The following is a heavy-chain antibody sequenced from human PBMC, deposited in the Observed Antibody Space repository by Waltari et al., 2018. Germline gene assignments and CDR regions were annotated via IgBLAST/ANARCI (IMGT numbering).Heavy chain of an antibody. Sequence: DVQLVESGGGLVQPGGSLRLSRVDSGFLFSTYWLHWVRQVPGKGLLWVARINEDGTTTTYADSVRGRFAIYRDNARSTLYLQMNSLRVEDTAIYYCIRDLAGAWGRWGQGTLVTVSS. J-gene: IGHJ1*01. CDR3: IRDLAGAWGR. CDR2: INEDGTTT. CDR1: GFLFSTYW. V-gene: IGHV3-74*03. D-gene: IGHD1-26*01.